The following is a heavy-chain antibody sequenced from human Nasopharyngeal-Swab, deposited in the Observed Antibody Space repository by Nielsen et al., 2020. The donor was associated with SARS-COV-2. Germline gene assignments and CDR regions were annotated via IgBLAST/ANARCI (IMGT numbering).Heavy chain of an antibody. J-gene: IGHJ4*02. V-gene: IGHV3-23*01. CDR3: AKDGGGWLTSGWYYFDY. CDR2: ISGSGAHT. Sequence: GESLKISCAASGFTFSNYAMTWVRQAPGRGLEWVSSISGSGAHTYYADSVKGRFTISRDNFKNTVFLQMNSLRAEDTALFFCAKDGGGWLTSGWYYFDYWGQGSLVTVSS. D-gene: IGHD6-19*01. CDR1: GFTFSNYA.